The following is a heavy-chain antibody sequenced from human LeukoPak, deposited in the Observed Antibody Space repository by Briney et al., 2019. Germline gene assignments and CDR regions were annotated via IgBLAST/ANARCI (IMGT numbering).Heavy chain of an antibody. D-gene: IGHD2-8*02. J-gene: IGHJ6*03. CDR3: ARRSSGYTNYWSRTDYYFHMDV. Sequence: GESLKISCKGSGYSFTNYWIGWVRQMPGKGLEWMGIIYPGDSDTTYSPSFQGQVTISADKSISTAYLQWSSLKGSDTAIYYCARRSSGYTNYWSRTDYYFHMDVWGKGTTVSVS. V-gene: IGHV5-51*01. CDR2: IYPGDSDT. CDR1: GYSFTNYW.